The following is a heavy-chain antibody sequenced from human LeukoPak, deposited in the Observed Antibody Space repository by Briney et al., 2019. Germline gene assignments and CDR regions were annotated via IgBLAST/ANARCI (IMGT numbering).Heavy chain of an antibody. J-gene: IGHJ3*02. CDR3: TTEGVVPGAFDI. V-gene: IGHV3-15*01. Sequence: GGSLRLSCAASGFTFSSYWMTWVRQAPGKGLEWVGRIKSKTDGGTTDYAAPVKGRFTISRDDSKNTLYLQMNSLKTEDTAVYYCTTEGVVPGAFDIWGQGTMVTVSS. CDR2: IKSKTDGGTT. CDR1: GFTFSSYW. D-gene: IGHD3-3*01.